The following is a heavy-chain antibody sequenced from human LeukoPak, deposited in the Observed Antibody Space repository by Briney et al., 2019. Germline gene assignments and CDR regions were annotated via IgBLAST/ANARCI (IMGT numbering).Heavy chain of an antibody. J-gene: IGHJ3*02. D-gene: IGHD3-22*01. CDR1: GFTFSSHA. CDR3: AREYYYDSSGYYYGGVSSAFDI. CDR2: ISYDGSNK. Sequence: PGGSLRLSCAASGFTFSSHAMHWVRQAPGKGLEWVAVISYDGSNKYYADSVKGRFTISRDNSKNTLYLQMNSLRAEDTAVYYCAREYYYDSSGYYYGGVSSAFDIWGQGTMVTVSS. V-gene: IGHV3-30*04.